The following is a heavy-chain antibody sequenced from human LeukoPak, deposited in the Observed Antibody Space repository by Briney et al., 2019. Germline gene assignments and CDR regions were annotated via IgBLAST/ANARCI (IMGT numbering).Heavy chain of an antibody. CDR3: EYPLWGRLHDYYGMDV. V-gene: IGHV3-30*04. D-gene: IGHD2-2*01. CDR1: GFTFSSSA. Sequence: PGRSLRLSCAASGFTFSSSAMHWVRQAPGKGPEWVTGISFDGSHKYYADSVKGRFTISRDNSNKMLYLEMNSLRGEDTAVYYCEYPLWGRLHDYYGMDVWGQGTTVIVSS. J-gene: IGHJ6*02. CDR2: ISFDGSHK.